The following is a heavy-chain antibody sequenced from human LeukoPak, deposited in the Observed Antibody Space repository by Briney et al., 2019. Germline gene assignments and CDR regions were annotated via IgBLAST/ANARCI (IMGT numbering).Heavy chain of an antibody. J-gene: IGHJ6*02. CDR2: IYYSGST. CDR1: GGSISSSSYY. Sequence: SETLSLTCTVSGGSISSSSYYWGRIRQPPGKGLEWIGSIYYSGSTYYNPSLKSRVTISVDTSKNQFSLKLSSVTAADTAVYYCARLTDCSSTSCYYYYYGMDVWGQGTTVTVSS. D-gene: IGHD2-2*01. CDR3: ARLTDCSSTSCYYYYYGMDV. V-gene: IGHV4-39*01.